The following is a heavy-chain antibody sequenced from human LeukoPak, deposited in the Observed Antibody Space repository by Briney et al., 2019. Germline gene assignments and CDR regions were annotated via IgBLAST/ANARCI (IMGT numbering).Heavy chain of an antibody. CDR2: VYYTGGT. V-gene: IGHV4-39*02. D-gene: IGHD6-6*01. J-gene: IGHJ5*02. CDR3: VSNSSSSPWFDP. Sequence: SETLSLTCTVSGGSITSYTHYWGWIRQPPGKGLEWIATVYYTGGTYHNLSLKRRVTISIDTSRNHFSLKLTSVIAADTAMYYCVSNSSSSPWFDPWGQGTLVTVSS. CDR1: GGSITSYTHY.